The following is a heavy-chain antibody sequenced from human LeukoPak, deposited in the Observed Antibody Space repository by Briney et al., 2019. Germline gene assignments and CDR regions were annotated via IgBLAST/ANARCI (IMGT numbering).Heavy chain of an antibody. V-gene: IGHV3-23*01. J-gene: IGHJ4*02. CDR1: GLTFSSYA. CDR3: AKGSKYLVRGVNFDY. D-gene: IGHD3-10*01. Sequence: PGGSLRLSCAASGLTFSSYAMSWVRQAPGKGLEWVSAISGSGGSTYYADSVKGRFTISRDNSKNTLYLQMNSLRAEDTAVYYCAKGSKYLVRGVNFDYWGQGTLVTVSS. CDR2: ISGSGGST.